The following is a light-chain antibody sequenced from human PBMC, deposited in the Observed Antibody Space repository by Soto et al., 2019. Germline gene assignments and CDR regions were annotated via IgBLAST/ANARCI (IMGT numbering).Light chain of an antibody. CDR3: QQRSSWPPIT. V-gene: IGKV3-11*01. Sequence: EIVLTHSPATLSLSPGERATLSFSASHYISSDLAWYQHKPGQAPRLLIYDASDRATDIPARFRGTGSGTDFTLTISGLEPEDFAIYYCQQRSSWPPITFGQGTRLEIK. CDR1: HYISSD. CDR2: DAS. J-gene: IGKJ5*01.